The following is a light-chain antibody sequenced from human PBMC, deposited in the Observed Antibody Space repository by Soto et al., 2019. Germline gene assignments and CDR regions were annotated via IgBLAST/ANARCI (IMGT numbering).Light chain of an antibody. J-gene: IGKJ2*01. Sequence: EIVVTQSPGTLSLSPGERVTLSCRASQSLTTNYLAWYQQKPGQAPRLLIYGASNRATGVPDRFSGSGSGTDFTLTITRLEPEDFAVYYCQHYGRSPLMYTFGQGTKLGVK. CDR3: QHYGRSPLMYT. CDR2: GAS. CDR1: QSLTTNY. V-gene: IGKV3-20*01.